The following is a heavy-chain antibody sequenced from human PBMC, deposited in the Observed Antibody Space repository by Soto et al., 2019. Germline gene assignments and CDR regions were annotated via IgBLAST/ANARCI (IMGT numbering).Heavy chain of an antibody. CDR3: ARGLADFWSCYYPGYYYYYMDV. Sequence: GASVKVSCKASGYTFTGYYMHWVRQAPGQGLEWMGWINPNSGNTGYAQKFQGRVTMTRNTSISTAYMELSSLRSEDTAVYYCARGLADFWSCYYPGYYYYYMDVWGKGTTVTVSS. CDR1: GYTFTGYY. J-gene: IGHJ6*03. V-gene: IGHV1-8*02. D-gene: IGHD3-3*01. CDR2: INPNSGNT.